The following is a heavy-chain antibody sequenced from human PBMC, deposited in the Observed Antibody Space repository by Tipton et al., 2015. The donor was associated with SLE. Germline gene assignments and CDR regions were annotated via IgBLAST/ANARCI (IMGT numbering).Heavy chain of an antibody. Sequence: LSLPCAVSGGSFSGYYWSWIRQPPGKGLEWLGELNHSGSTNYNPSLKSRVTISVDTSKNQFSLKLSSVTAADTAVYYCARLSHNGVTAGAFDIWGKGTMVTVSS. CDR1: GGSFSGYY. V-gene: IGHV4-34*01. CDR2: LNHSGST. CDR3: ARLSHNGVTAGAFDI. J-gene: IGHJ3*02. D-gene: IGHD2-21*02.